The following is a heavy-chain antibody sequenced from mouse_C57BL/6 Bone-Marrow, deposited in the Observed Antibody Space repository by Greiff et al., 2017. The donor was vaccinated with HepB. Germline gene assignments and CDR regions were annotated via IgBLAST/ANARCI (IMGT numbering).Heavy chain of an antibody. J-gene: IGHJ2*01. CDR1: GFSLTSYG. V-gene: IGHV2-5*01. CDR3: AKKGFITTVMDY. D-gene: IGHD1-1*01. CDR2: IWRGGST. Sequence: VKLMESGPGLVQPSQSLSITCTVSGFSLTSYGVHWVRQSPGKGLEWLGVIWRGGSTDYNAAFMSRLSITKDNSTSQVFFKMNSLQADDTAIYYCAKKGFITTVMDYWGQGTTLTVSS.